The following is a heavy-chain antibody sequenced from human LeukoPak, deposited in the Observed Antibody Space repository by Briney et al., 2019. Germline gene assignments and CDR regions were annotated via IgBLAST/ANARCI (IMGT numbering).Heavy chain of an antibody. V-gene: IGHV3-7*03. Sequence: GGSLRLSCAASRFTFSSYWMSWVRQAPGKGLEWVANIKQDGSEKYYVDSVKGRFTISRDNAKNSLYLQLNSLRAEDTAVYYCARARGGYDFDYWGQGTLVTVSS. D-gene: IGHD5-12*01. J-gene: IGHJ4*02. CDR3: ARARGGYDFDY. CDR1: RFTFSSYW. CDR2: IKQDGSEK.